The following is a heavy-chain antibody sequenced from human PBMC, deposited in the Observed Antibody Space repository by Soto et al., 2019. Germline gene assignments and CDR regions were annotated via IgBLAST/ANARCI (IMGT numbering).Heavy chain of an antibody. Sequence: QVQLQESGPGLVQPSGTLSLTCAVSGDSINNSHWWRWVRQTPGKGLEWIGETYHSGTTNYNPSLKTRVTISIDKSKYQFSLKMNSVPAADTAVYYWAREVNSSPARGPNWFDPWGQGTLVTVSS. CDR1: GDSINNSHW. CDR3: AREVNSSPARGPNWFDP. CDR2: TYHSGTT. D-gene: IGHD6-13*01. J-gene: IGHJ5*02. V-gene: IGHV4-4*02.